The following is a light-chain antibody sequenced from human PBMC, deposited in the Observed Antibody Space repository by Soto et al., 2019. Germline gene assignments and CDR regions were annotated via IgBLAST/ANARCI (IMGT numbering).Light chain of an antibody. V-gene: IGKV2-28*01. CDR2: LGS. CDR3: MQALQTPWT. CDR1: QSLLHSNGYNY. Sequence: DIVMTQSPLSLPVTPGEPASISCRSSQSLLHSNGYNYLDWYLQKPGQSPQLLIYLGSNRASGVPDRFSGSGSGTDFTLKISRVEAEDVGVYYCMQALQTPWTXGQGTKV. J-gene: IGKJ1*01.